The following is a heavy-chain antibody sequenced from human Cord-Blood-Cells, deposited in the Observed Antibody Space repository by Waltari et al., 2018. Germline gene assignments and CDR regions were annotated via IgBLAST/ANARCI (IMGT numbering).Heavy chain of an antibody. J-gene: IGHJ4*02. Sequence: QVQLQESGPGLVKPSETLSLPCTVPGGSISSYYWSCIRQPPGKGLEWIGYIYYSGSTNYNPSLKSRVTISVDTSKNQFSLKLSSVTAADTAVYYCAVLSAAGTGVDYWGQGTLVTVSS. CDR3: AVLSAAGTGVDY. V-gene: IGHV4-59*01. D-gene: IGHD6-13*01. CDR2: IYYSGST. CDR1: GGSISSYY.